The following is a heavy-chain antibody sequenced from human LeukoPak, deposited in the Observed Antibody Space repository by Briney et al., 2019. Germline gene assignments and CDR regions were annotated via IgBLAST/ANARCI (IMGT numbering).Heavy chain of an antibody. V-gene: IGHV4-59*08. Sequence: PSGTLSLTCTVSGGSISSYYWSWIRQPPGKGLEWIGYIYYSGSTNYNPSLKSRVTISVDTSKNQFSLKLSSVTAADTAVYYCARHLSGSYPFFDYWGQGTLVTVSS. CDR3: ARHLSGSYPFFDY. J-gene: IGHJ4*02. D-gene: IGHD3-10*01. CDR2: IYYSGST. CDR1: GGSISSYY.